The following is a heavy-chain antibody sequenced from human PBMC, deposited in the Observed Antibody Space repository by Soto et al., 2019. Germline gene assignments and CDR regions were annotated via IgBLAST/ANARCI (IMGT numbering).Heavy chain of an antibody. V-gene: IGHV3-73*02. CDR2: IAHKDETYAT. CDR1: GFTFSDSA. D-gene: IGHD1-26*01. CDR3: VKYSGSSSTPAA. J-gene: IGHJ5*02. Sequence: EVQLVESGGGLVRPGGSLILSCAVSGFTFSDSAIHWVRQASGKGLEWVGRIAHKDETYATTYGASVKGRFMISRDDSMHTAYLQMNSLKSEDTAFYYCVKYSGSSSTPAALGQGTLVTVSS.